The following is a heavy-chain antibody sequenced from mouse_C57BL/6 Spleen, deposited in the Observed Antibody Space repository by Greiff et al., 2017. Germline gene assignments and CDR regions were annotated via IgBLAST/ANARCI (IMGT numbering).Heavy chain of an antibody. J-gene: IGHJ4*01. D-gene: IGHD2-3*01. CDR1: GYSITSGYY. Sequence: EVKLVESGPGLVKPSQSLSLTCSVTGYSITSGYYWNWIRQFPGNKLEWMGYISYDGSNNYNPSLKNRISITRDTSKNQFFLKLNSVTTEDTATYYCARDDGYYVYAMDYWGQGTSVTVSS. CDR2: ISYDGSN. CDR3: ARDDGYYVYAMDY. V-gene: IGHV3-6*01.